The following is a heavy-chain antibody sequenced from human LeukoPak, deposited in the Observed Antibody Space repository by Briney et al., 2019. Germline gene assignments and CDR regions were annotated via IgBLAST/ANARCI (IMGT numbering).Heavy chain of an antibody. D-gene: IGHD4-23*01. CDR3: ARDTSSGNSNWFGP. J-gene: IGHJ5*02. CDR1: GYTFTGYY. V-gene: IGHV1-2*06. CDR2: FNPNSGGT. Sequence: GASVKVSCKASGYTFTGYYIHWVRQAPGQGLEWMGRFNPNSGGTNYAQKFQDRVTMTRDTSISTAYMELSRLRSDDTAVYYRARDTSSGNSNWFGPWGQGTLVTVSS.